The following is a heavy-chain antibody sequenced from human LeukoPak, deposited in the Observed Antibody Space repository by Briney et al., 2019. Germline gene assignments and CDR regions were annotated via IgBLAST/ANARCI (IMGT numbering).Heavy chain of an antibody. CDR1: RYTFTGYY. CDR3: AGFTAMVPDYFDY. V-gene: IGHV1-2*06. Sequence: ASVKVSCKASRYTFTGYYMHWVRQAPGQGLEWMGRINPNSGGTNYAQKFQGRVTMTRDTSISTAYMELSRLRSDDTAVYYCAGFTAMVPDYFDYWGQGTLVTVSS. D-gene: IGHD5-18*01. J-gene: IGHJ4*02. CDR2: INPNSGGT.